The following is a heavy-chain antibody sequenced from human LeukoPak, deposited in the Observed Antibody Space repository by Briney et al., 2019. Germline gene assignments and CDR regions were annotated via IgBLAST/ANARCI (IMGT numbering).Heavy chain of an antibody. V-gene: IGHV3-74*01. CDR2: INSDGSST. CDR1: GFTFSSYW. CDR3: AKSDCSGGNCYSLDY. J-gene: IGHJ4*02. D-gene: IGHD2-15*01. Sequence: GGSLRLSCAASGFTFSSYWMHWVRQAPGKGLVWVSRINSDGSSTSYADSVKGRFTISRDNAKNTLYLQMNSLRAEDTAVYYCAKSDCSGGNCYSLDYWGQGTLVTVSS.